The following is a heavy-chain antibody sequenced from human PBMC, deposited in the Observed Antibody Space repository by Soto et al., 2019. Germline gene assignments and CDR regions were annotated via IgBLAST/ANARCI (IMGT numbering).Heavy chain of an antibody. J-gene: IGHJ6*02. D-gene: IGHD3-10*01. CDR3: VRGGISVSYHNSYFCGMDV. CDR1: GYTFTSYG. V-gene: IGHV1-18*01. Sequence: ASVKVSGKASGYTFTSYGISWVRQAPGQGLEWMGWISAYNGNTNYAQKLQGRVTMTTDTSTSTAYMELRSLRSDDTEEYYSVRGGISVSYHNSYFCGMDVWAPGTTIPGS. CDR2: ISAYNGNT.